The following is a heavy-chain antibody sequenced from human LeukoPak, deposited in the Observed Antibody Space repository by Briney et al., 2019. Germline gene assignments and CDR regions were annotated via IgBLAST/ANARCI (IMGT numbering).Heavy chain of an antibody. CDR1: GGSITSYY. CDR3: ASLGGTVTKVEYFFDY. Sequence: SETLSLTCTVSGGSITSYYWSWIRQPAGKGLEWIGRVYTSGSTNYNPSLKSRVTVSVDTSKNQFSLKLTSVTAADTAVYYCASLGGTVTKVEYFFDYWGQGTLVTVST. V-gene: IGHV4-4*07. D-gene: IGHD4-17*01. CDR2: VYTSGST. J-gene: IGHJ4*02.